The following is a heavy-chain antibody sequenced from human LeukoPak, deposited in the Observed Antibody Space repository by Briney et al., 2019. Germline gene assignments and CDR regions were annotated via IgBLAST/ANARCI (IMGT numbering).Heavy chain of an antibody. CDR3: ARGDFNDYGDYVDAFEI. D-gene: IGHD4-17*01. CDR2: IKPDGGEK. CDR1: GFTFSSYM. J-gene: IGHJ3*02. Sequence: PGGSLRLSCAASGFTFSSYMTTWVRQAPGKGLEWVANIKPDGGEKFYVDSVRGRFTISRDNAKKSLYLQMNSLRAEDTAVYYCARGDFNDYGDYVDAFEIWGQGTMVTVSA. V-gene: IGHV3-7*01.